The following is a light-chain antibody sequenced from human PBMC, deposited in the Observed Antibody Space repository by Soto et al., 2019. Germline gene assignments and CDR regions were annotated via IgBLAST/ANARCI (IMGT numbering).Light chain of an antibody. V-gene: IGKV3-20*01. CDR2: GAS. CDR3: QQYRSSPPFT. J-gene: IGKJ4*01. CDR1: QSVSSSY. Sequence: EIVLTQSPGTLSLSPGERATLSCRASQSVSSSYLAWYQQKPGQAPRLLIYGASSRATGIPDRFSGSGSGTDFTLTISRLEPEDFSVYYCQQYRSSPPFTFGGAPKVHIK.